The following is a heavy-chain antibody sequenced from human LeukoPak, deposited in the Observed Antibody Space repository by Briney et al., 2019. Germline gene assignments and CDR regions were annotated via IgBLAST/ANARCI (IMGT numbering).Heavy chain of an antibody. Sequence: GGSLRLSCAASGFTFNIYSMRRVRQAPGKGLEWVSSISTSGDFTVYAGSVKGRFTISRDNSKNTLYLQMNSLRAEDTAIYYCAKDRPNYYESNGHYYRRDGDYWGQGTLVTVSS. J-gene: IGHJ4*02. CDR3: AKDRPNYYESNGHYYRRDGDY. V-gene: IGHV3-23*01. CDR2: ISTSGDFT. D-gene: IGHD3-22*01. CDR1: GFTFNIYS.